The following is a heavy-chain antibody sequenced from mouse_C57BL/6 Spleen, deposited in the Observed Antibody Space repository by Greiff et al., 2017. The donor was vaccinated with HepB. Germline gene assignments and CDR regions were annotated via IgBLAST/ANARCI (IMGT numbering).Heavy chain of an antibody. CDR3: ALYYDYDNDY. Sequence: VQLQQPGAELVKPGASVKLSCKASGYTFTSYWMQWVKQRPGQGLEWIGEIDPSDSYTNYNQKFKGKATLTVDTSSSTAYMQLSSLTSEDSAVYYCALYYDYDNDYWGQGTTLTVSS. D-gene: IGHD2-4*01. CDR1: GYTFTSYW. J-gene: IGHJ2*01. CDR2: IDPSDSYT. V-gene: IGHV1-50*01.